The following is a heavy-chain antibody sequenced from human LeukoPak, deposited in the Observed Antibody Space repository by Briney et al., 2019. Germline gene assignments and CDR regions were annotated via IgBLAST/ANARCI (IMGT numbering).Heavy chain of an antibody. D-gene: IGHD3-22*01. CDR3: ATMRVTPNYISDS. V-gene: IGHV3-48*01. Sequence: GGSLRLSCAASGFAFRADSMKSVRQAPGKGLEWVSYISTTSSTMYYAGSVKGRFTISRDNAKNSLYLLLSSLGAQVTAVYYCATMRVTPNYISDSWGQGTLVTVSS. CDR1: GFAFRADS. J-gene: IGHJ4*02. CDR2: ISTTSSTM.